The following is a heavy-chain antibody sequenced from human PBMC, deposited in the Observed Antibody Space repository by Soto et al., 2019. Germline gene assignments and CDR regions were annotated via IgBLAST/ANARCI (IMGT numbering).Heavy chain of an antibody. CDR1: GYTFTRYS. CDR2: INAGNGNT. V-gene: IGHV1-3*01. D-gene: IGHD3-3*01. J-gene: IGHJ6*02. CDR3: ASLRGEVRFSYYYGMDV. Sequence: ASVKVPCKASGYTFTRYSMHWVRQAPGQRLEWMGWINAGNGNTKYSQKFQGRVTITRDTSASTAYMELSSLRSEDTAVYYCASLRGEVRFSYYYGMDVWGQGTTCPVS.